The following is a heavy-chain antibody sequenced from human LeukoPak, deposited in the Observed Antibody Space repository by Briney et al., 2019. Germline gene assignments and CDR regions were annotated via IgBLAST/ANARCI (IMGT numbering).Heavy chain of an antibody. CDR3: ARRNTYYDSSGYFALDY. Sequence: SETLSLTCTVSGGSISSSTYYWGWIRQPPGEGLEWIGSIYYSGSTYYNPSLKSRVTISVDTSKNQFSLKLSSVTAADTAVYYCARRNTYYDSSGYFALDYWGQGTLVTVSS. V-gene: IGHV4-39*01. J-gene: IGHJ4*02. CDR2: IYYSGST. CDR1: GGSISSSTYY. D-gene: IGHD3-22*01.